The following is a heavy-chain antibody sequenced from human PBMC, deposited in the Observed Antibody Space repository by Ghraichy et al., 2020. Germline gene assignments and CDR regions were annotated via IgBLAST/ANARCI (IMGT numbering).Heavy chain of an antibody. CDR2: INNDGSDT. Sequence: LSLTCAASGFTFSTYWMHWVRQAPGKGLVWVSRINNDGSDTIYADSVKGRCTISRDNANNILYLQSNSLLAEDTAVYFCARGGRSQAFDVWGQGTMVTVS. V-gene: IGHV3-74*01. D-gene: IGHD6-25*01. CDR1: GFTFSTYW. CDR3: ARGGRSQAFDV. J-gene: IGHJ3*01.